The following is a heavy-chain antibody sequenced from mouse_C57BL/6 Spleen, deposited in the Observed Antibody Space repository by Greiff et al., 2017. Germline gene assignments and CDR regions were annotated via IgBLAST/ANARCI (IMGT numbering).Heavy chain of an antibody. J-gene: IGHJ2*01. D-gene: IGHD2-1*01. CDR2: IDPSDSYT. CDR1: GYTFTSYW. V-gene: IGHV1-59*01. CDR3: ARWAYGNYAFDY. Sequence: VQLKQPGAELVRPGTSVKLSCKASGYTFTSYWMHWVKQRPGQGLEWIGVIDPSDSYTNYNQKFKGKATLTVDTSSSTAYMQLSSLTSEDSAVYYCARWAYGNYAFDYWGQGTTLTVSS.